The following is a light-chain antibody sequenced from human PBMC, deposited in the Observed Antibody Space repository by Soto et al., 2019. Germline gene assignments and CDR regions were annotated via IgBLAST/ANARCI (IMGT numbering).Light chain of an antibody. V-gene: IGLV2-8*01. Sequence: QSVLTQPPSASGSPGQSVTISCTGTSSDVGGYNYVSWYQQHPGKAPKLMIYEVIKRPSGVPDRFSGSKSGNTASLTVSWLQAEDEADYYCSSYAGSNNLVFGTGTKVTVL. CDR1: SSDVGGYNY. J-gene: IGLJ1*01. CDR2: EVI. CDR3: SSYAGSNNLV.